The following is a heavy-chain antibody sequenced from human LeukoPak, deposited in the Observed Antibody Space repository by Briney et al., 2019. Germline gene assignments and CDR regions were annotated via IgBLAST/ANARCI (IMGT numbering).Heavy chain of an antibody. CDR2: INDNSDTI. Sequence: GGSLRLSCAASGFTFSHYSMHWVRQAPGKGLECVSYINDNSDTIFYADSVKGRFTISRDNAKNTLYLQMNSLRAEDTAVYYCAKDLSMPQDYYMDVWGKGTTVTVSS. D-gene: IGHD2-2*01. V-gene: IGHV3-48*04. CDR3: AKDLSMPQDYYMDV. J-gene: IGHJ6*03. CDR1: GFTFSHYS.